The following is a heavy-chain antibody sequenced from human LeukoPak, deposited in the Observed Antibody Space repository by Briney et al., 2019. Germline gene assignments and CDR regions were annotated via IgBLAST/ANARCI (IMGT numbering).Heavy chain of an antibody. Sequence: GGSLRLSCAASGFTFSSYGMHWVRQAPGKGLEWVAFIRYDGSNKYYADSVKGRFTISRDNSKNTLYLQMNSLRAEDTAVYYCAKVVAAAGTGPGAFDIWGQGTMVTVSS. V-gene: IGHV3-30*02. CDR1: GFTFSSYG. J-gene: IGHJ3*02. D-gene: IGHD6-13*01. CDR3: AKVVAAAGTGPGAFDI. CDR2: IRYDGSNK.